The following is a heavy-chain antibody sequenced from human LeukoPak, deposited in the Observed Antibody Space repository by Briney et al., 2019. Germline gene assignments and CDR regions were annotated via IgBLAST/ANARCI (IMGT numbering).Heavy chain of an antibody. CDR1: GYTFTGYY. CDR3: ARPFIETPSLGALDY. Sequence: ASVTVSCKASGYTFTGYYMHWVRQAPGQGLEWMGWINPDSGGTNYAQNFQGRVTMTRDTSISTAYMELSRLRSDDTAVYYCARPFIETPSLGALDYWGQGTLVTVSS. J-gene: IGHJ4*02. V-gene: IGHV1-2*02. CDR2: INPDSGGT. D-gene: IGHD4-23*01.